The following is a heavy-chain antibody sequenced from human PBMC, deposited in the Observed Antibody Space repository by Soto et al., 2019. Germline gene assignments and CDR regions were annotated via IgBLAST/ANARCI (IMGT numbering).Heavy chain of an antibody. CDR3: ARDVLVDSGYDSELR. CDR1: GGSVSSGSYY. J-gene: IGHJ4*02. CDR2: IYYSGST. D-gene: IGHD5-12*01. Sequence: SETLSLTCTVSGGSVSSGSYYWSWIRQPPGKGLEWIGYIYYSGSTNYNPSLNSRVTISVDTSKNQFYLKLSSVTAADTAVYYCARDVLVDSGYDSELRWGQGTLVTVSS. V-gene: IGHV4-61*01.